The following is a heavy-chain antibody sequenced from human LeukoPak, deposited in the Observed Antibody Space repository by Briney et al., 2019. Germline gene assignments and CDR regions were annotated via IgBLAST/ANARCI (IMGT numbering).Heavy chain of an antibody. CDR1: GFTFSNAW. D-gene: IGHD3-3*01. CDR3: TTASDFWSGYSPLYYYYGMDV. J-gene: IGHJ6*02. CDR2: IKSKTDGGTT. V-gene: IGHV3-15*07. Sequence: GGSLRLSCAASGFTFSNAWMNWVRQAPGKGLEWVGRIKSKTDGGTTDYAAPVKGGFTISRDDSKNTLYLQMNSLKTEDTAVYYCTTASDFWSGYSPLYYYYGMDVRGQGTTVTVSS.